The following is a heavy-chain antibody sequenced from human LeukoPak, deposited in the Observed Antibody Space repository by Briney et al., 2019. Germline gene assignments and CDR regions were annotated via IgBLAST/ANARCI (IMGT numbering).Heavy chain of an antibody. Sequence: PGGSLRLSCAASGFTFSSYEMNWVRQAPGKGLEWVSYISSSGSVMYYADSVKGRFTISRDNAKSSLYLQMNSLRAEDTAVYYCATCMIRGVIRSWGQGTLVTVSS. CDR3: ATCMIRGVIRS. CDR2: ISSSGSVM. CDR1: GFTFSSYE. J-gene: IGHJ5*02. D-gene: IGHD3-10*01. V-gene: IGHV3-48*03.